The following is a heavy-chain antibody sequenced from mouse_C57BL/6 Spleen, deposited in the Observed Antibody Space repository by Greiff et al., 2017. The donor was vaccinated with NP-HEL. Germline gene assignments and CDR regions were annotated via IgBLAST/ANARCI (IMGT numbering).Heavy chain of an antibody. CDR1: GYTFTSYG. V-gene: IGHV1-81*01. Sequence: VQLQQSGAELARPGASVKLSCKASGYTFTSYGISWVKQRTGQGLEWIGEIYPRSGNTYYNEKFKGKATLTADKSSSTAYMELRSLTSEDSAVYFCARPLYDGYYIGYFDVWGTGTTVTVSS. CDR2: IYPRSGNT. D-gene: IGHD2-3*01. J-gene: IGHJ1*03. CDR3: ARPLYDGYYIGYFDV.